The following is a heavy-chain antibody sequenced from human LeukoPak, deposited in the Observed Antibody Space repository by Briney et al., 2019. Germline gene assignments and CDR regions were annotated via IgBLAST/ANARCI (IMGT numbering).Heavy chain of an antibody. CDR1: GYTFNTYG. J-gene: IGHJ6*03. CDR2: ISGQHGKT. CDR3: ARASGDCSSTSCYSYWPFYYMDV. D-gene: IGHD2-2*01. V-gene: IGHV1-18*01. Sequence: ASVKVSCKASGYTFNTYGVIWVRQAPGKGFEWLGWISGQHGKTTYPQKFQDRVRMTTDTSTSTAYMELRSLRSEDTAVYYCARASGDCSSTSCYSYWPFYYMDVWGKGTTVTVSS.